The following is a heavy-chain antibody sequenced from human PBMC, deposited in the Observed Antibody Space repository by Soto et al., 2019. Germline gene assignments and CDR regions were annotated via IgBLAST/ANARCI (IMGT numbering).Heavy chain of an antibody. D-gene: IGHD4-17*01. V-gene: IGHV3-7*03. J-gene: IGHJ4*02. CDR1: GFTFSDYW. CDR3: ARGDYGCDSGAY. CDR2: IKQDGSEK. Sequence: GWSLRLSCATSGFTFSDYWMTLVRQAPGRGLEWVANIKQDGSEKYYVDSVEGRFTISRDNAKNSLFLQMDRLRADDTAVYYCARGDYGCDSGAYWGKGTLVTISS.